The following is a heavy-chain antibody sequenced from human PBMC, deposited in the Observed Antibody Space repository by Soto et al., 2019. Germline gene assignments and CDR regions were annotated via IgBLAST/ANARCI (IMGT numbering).Heavy chain of an antibody. CDR3: ARDGLGYYDSSGYYGRFDY. CDR2: IIPIFGTA. J-gene: IGHJ4*02. Sequence: QVQLVQSGAEVKMPGSSVKVSCKASGGTFSSYAISWVRQAPGQGLEWMGGIIPIFGTANFAQKFQGRVTITADESTSTAYMELSSLRSEDTAVYYCARDGLGYYDSSGYYGRFDYWGQGTLVTVSS. V-gene: IGHV1-69*01. D-gene: IGHD3-22*01. CDR1: GGTFSSYA.